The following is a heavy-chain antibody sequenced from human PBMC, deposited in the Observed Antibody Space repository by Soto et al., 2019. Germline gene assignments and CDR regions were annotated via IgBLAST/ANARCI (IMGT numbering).Heavy chain of an antibody. D-gene: IGHD4-17*01. V-gene: IGHV2-5*02. CDR3: AHCTLHDYGDYDPGTSHVFDS. CDR1: GFSLSNSGVG. CDR2: IYGDNDK. J-gene: IGHJ4*02. Sequence: QITLKESGPSPVKPTQTLTVTCTFSGFSLSNSGVGVAWIRQPPGKALEWLALIYGDNDKRYSPSLKTRLTXTXXXSXXQVVLTMPNMDPVDTATYYCAHCTLHDYGDYDPGTSHVFDSWGQGTLVTVSS.